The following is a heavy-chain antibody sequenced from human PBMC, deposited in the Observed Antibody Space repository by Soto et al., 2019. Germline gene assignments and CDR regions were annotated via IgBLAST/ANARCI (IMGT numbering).Heavy chain of an antibody. CDR2: IIPIFGTA. Sequence: QVQLVQSGAEVKKPGSSVKVSCKASGGTFSSYAISWVRQAPGQGLEWMGGIIPIFGTANYAQKFQGRVTITADEATSTAYRELGSLRSEDTAVYYCARGGVEADHQNWFDPWGQGTLVTVSS. D-gene: IGHD2-8*02. J-gene: IGHJ5*02. CDR3: ARGGVEADHQNWFDP. V-gene: IGHV1-69*12. CDR1: GGTFSSYA.